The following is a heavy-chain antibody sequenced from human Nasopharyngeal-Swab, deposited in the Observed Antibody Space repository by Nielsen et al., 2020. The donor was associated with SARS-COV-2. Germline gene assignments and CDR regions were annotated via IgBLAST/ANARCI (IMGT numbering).Heavy chain of an antibody. Sequence: GESLKISCAASGFIFSHYGIHWVRQAPGKGLEYLSTISGNGDRTYYAESVKGRFTISRDDSKNTMYLQMGSPRVEDTAVYYCARVSGGSLKNSFDLWGQGTRVTVSS. CDR1: GFIFSHYG. J-gene: IGHJ3*01. CDR2: ISGNGDRT. CDR3: ARVSGGSLKNSFDL. V-gene: IGHV3-64*02. D-gene: IGHD3-16*01.